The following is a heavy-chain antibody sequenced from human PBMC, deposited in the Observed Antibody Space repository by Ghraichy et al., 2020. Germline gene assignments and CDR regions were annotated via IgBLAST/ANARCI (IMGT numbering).Heavy chain of an antibody. D-gene: IGHD6-19*01. CDR2: INIDGSFT. CDR1: GFTFSNYW. V-gene: IGHV3-74*01. CDR3: VRGTNGWYGIDY. Sequence: GGSLRLSCAASGFTFSNYWMHLVRQAPGKGLVWVSRINIDGSFTNYADSVKGRFTISRDSAKNTLYLQMNSLRDEDTAVYYCVRGTNGWYGIDYWGQGTRVSVSS. J-gene: IGHJ4*02.